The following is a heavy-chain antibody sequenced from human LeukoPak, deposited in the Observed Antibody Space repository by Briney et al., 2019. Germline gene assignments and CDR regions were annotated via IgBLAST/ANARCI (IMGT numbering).Heavy chain of an antibody. CDR3: ARETDYYDSSGYY. Sequence: SVKVSCTASGGTFSSYAISWVRQAPGQGLEWMGGIIPIFGTANYAQKFQGRVTFTADESTSTAYMELSSLRSEDTAVYYCARETDYYDSSGYYWGQGTLVTVSS. V-gene: IGHV1-69*13. CDR2: IIPIFGTA. D-gene: IGHD3-22*01. J-gene: IGHJ4*02. CDR1: GGTFSSYA.